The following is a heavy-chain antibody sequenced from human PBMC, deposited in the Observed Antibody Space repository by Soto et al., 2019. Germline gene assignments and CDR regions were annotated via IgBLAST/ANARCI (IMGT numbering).Heavy chain of an antibody. J-gene: IGHJ4*02. D-gene: IGHD1-1*01. CDR1: GFIFSHYA. V-gene: IGHV3-23*01. Sequence: EVQLLESGGGLVQPGGSLRLSCAASGFIFSHYAMTWVRQAPGKGLEWVSTVAYNGDPYSPDSVKGRFTISRDNSRNTVTLQMTSLRAEDTAVYFCAKTRGTTVPSGTRTFDYWGQGTLVTVSS. CDR2: VAYNGDP. CDR3: AKTRGTTVPSGTRTFDY.